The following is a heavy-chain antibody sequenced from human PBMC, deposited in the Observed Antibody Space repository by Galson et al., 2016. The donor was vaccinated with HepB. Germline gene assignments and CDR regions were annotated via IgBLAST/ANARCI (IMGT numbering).Heavy chain of an antibody. Sequence: SLRLSCAASGFMFNTYGMSWVRQAPGKGLDWVSTISDTGGSTYYADSVKGRFTISRDNSKNTLYLQMNSLRAEDTAEYYCTKDRYPGAQRLTEYYFDYWGQGTLVTVSS. V-gene: IGHV3-23*01. CDR1: GFMFNTYG. J-gene: IGHJ4*02. CDR3: TKDRYPGAQRLTEYYFDY. CDR2: ISDTGGST. D-gene: IGHD1-14*01.